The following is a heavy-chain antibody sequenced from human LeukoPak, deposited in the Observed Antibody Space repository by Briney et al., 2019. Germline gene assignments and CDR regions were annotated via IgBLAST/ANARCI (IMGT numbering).Heavy chain of an antibody. CDR3: ARVGRMTTVVRPLDY. V-gene: IGHV3-48*03. CDR1: GFTLSNYE. CDR2: SSSSGSTI. D-gene: IGHD4-23*01. J-gene: IGHJ4*02. Sequence: PGGSLRLSCAASGFTLSNYEMEWVRQAPGKGLGWGSYSSSSGSTIYYADPVKGRFTISRDNAKNSLYLEMNSLRAEDTAVYYCARVGRMTTVVRPLDYWGQGTLVTVSS.